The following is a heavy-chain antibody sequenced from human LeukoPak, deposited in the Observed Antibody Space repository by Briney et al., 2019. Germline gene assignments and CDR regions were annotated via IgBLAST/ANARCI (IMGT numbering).Heavy chain of an antibody. D-gene: IGHD3-3*01. CDR3: ARGRDFWSGYYQIDY. J-gene: IGHJ4*02. CDR2: IYYSGST. Sequence: SQTLSLTCTVSGGSISSGDYYWSWIREPPGKGLEWIGYIYYSGSTYYNPSLKSRVTISVDTSKNQVSLKLSSVTAADTAVYYCARGRDFWSGYYQIDYWGQGTLVTVSS. CDR1: GGSISSGDYY. V-gene: IGHV4-30-4*08.